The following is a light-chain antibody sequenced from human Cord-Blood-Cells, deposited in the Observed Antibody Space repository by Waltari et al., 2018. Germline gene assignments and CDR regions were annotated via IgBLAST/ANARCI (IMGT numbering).Light chain of an antibody. CDR1: SSDFGGSNY. J-gene: IGLJ2*01. CDR3: CSYAGSYSVV. V-gene: IGLV2-11*01. Sequence: QSALTQPRSVSGSPGPSVTLSCTATSSDFGGSNYVSWYQQHPGKAPKLMIYDVSKRPSGVPDRFSGSKSGNTASLTISGLQAEDEADYYCCSYAGSYSVVFGGGTKLTVL. CDR2: DVS.